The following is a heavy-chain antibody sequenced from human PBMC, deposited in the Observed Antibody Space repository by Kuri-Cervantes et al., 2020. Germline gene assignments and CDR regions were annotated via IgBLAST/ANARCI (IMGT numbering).Heavy chain of an antibody. CDR1: GGSISSYY. V-gene: IGHV4-59*01. D-gene: IGHD3-10*01. CDR2: IYYSGST. CDR3: ATGGVIITCFDY. Sequence: SETLSLTCTVSGGSISSYYWSWIRQPPGKGLEWIGYIYYSGSTNYNPSLKSRVTISVDTSKNQFSLKLSSVTAADTAVYYCATGGVIITCFDYWGQGTLVTVSS. J-gene: IGHJ4*02.